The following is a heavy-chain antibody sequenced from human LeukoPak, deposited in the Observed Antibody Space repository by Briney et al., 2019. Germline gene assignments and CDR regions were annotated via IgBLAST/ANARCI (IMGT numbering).Heavy chain of an antibody. J-gene: IGHJ4*02. CDR3: AREGSGYPY. V-gene: IGHV1-2*02. CDR2: INPNSGGT. D-gene: IGHD5-12*01. Sequence: GASVKVSCRASGYTFTGYYMHWVRQAPGQGLEWMGWINPNSGGTNYAQKFQGRVTMTRDTSISTAYMEVSRLTSDDTAVFYCAREGSGYPYWGQGTLVTVSS. CDR1: GYTFTGYY.